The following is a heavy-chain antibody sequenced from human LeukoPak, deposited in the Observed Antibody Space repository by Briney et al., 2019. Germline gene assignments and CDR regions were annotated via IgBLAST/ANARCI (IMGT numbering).Heavy chain of an antibody. J-gene: IGHJ4*02. CDR2: ISSSGSTI. CDR3: TRSGPFDY. V-gene: IGHV3-48*03. Sequence: QPGGSLRLSCAASGFTFSSYEMNWVRQVPGKGLGWISYISSSGSTIHFADSVKGRFTISRDNAKNSLYLQMNSLRAEDTAVYYCTRSGPFDYWGQGTLVTVSS. CDR1: GFTFSSYE. D-gene: IGHD6-25*01.